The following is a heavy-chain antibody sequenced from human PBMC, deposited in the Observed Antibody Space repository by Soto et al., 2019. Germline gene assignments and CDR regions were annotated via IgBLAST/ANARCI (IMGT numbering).Heavy chain of an antibody. CDR3: AKNGLDNSPSAIDS. J-gene: IGHJ4*02. D-gene: IGHD2-8*01. CDR2: ITGSGRDT. CDR1: GFTFRNNV. Sequence: GGSLRLSCAASGFTFRNNVLSWVRQAPGKALDWVSGITGSGRDTYYADSVKGRFTISRDNSKNMVFLQMNSLRAEDTALYYCAKNGLDNSPSAIDSWGPGTPVTVSS. V-gene: IGHV3-23*01.